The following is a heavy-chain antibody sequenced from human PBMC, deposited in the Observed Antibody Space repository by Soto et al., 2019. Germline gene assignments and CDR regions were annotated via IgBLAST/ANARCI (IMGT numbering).Heavy chain of an antibody. J-gene: IGHJ3*02. CDR1: GFTFDDYA. Sequence: PGGSLRLSCAASGFTFDDYAMHWVRQAPGKGLEWVSGISWNSGSIGYADSVKGRFTISRDNAKNSLYLQMNSLRAEDTALYYWAKDIDPPYSSSPGAFDIWGQGTMVTVSS. D-gene: IGHD6-6*01. CDR2: ISWNSGSI. V-gene: IGHV3-9*01. CDR3: AKDIDPPYSSSPGAFDI.